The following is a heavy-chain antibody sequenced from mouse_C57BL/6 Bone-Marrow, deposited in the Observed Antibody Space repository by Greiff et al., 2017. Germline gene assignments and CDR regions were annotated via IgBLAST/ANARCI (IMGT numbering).Heavy chain of an antibody. Sequence: QVQLQQSGPELVKPGASVKISCKASGYAFSSSWMNWVKQRPGKGLEWIGRIYPGDGDTNYNGKFKGKATLTADKSSSTAYMQLSSLTSEDSAVYFCASHDYDEGFAYWGQGTLVTVSA. D-gene: IGHD2-4*01. CDR2: IYPGDGDT. CDR3: ASHDYDEGFAY. V-gene: IGHV1-82*01. CDR1: GYAFSSSW. J-gene: IGHJ3*01.